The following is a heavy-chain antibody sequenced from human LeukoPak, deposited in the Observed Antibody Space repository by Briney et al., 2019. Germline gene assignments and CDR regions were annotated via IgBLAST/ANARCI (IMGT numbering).Heavy chain of an antibody. CDR2: ISYDGSNK. J-gene: IGHJ4*02. Sequence: GGSLRLSCAASGFTFSSYGMHWVRQAPGKGLEWVAVISYDGSNKYYADSVKGRFTISRDNSKNTLYLQMNSLRAEDTAVYYCAKGLDGDYGLDYWGQGTLVTVSS. CDR1: GFTFSSYG. V-gene: IGHV3-30*18. D-gene: IGHD4-17*01. CDR3: AKGLDGDYGLDY.